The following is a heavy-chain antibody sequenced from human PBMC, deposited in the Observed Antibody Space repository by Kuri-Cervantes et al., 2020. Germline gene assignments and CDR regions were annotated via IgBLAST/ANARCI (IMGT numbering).Heavy chain of an antibody. CDR2: INPNSGGT. CDR1: GYTFTGYY. V-gene: IGHV1-2*04. CDR3: ARVKRSGGDLLDAFDI. D-gene: IGHD2-21*02. Sequence: ASVKVSCKASGYTFTGYYMHWVRQAPGQGLEWMGWINPNSGGTNYAQKFQGWVTMTRDTSISTAYMELSSLRSEDTAVYYCARVKRSGGDLLDAFDIWGQGTLVTVSS. J-gene: IGHJ3*02.